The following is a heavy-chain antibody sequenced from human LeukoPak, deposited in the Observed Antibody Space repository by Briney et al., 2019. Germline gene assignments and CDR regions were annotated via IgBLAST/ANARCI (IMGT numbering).Heavy chain of an antibody. V-gene: IGHV3-7*03. D-gene: IGHD6-13*01. CDR3: AKDSSSVGEAFDI. CDR1: GFTFSSYW. J-gene: IGHJ3*02. Sequence: PGGSLRLSCAASGFTFSSYWMSWVRQAPGKGLEWVANIKQDGSEKYYVDSVKGRFTISRDNAKNSLYLQMNSLRAEDTALYYCAKDSSSVGEAFDIWGQGTMVTVSS. CDR2: IKQDGSEK.